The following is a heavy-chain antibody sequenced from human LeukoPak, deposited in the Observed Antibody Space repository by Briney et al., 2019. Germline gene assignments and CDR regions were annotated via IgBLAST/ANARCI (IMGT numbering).Heavy chain of an antibody. Sequence: PGGSLRLSCAASGFTFSSYSMHCVRQPPGKGLVWVSRISSDGSSTNYADSVKGRFTISRDNAKNTLYLQMNSLRAEDTAVYYCASAPFSSSSCWGQGTLVTVSS. V-gene: IGHV3-74*01. CDR2: ISSDGSST. CDR1: GFTFSSYS. CDR3: ASAPFSSSSC. J-gene: IGHJ4*02. D-gene: IGHD2-2*01.